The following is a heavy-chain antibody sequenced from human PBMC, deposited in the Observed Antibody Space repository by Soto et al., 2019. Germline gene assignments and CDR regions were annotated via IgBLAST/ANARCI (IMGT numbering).Heavy chain of an antibody. Sequence: SETLSLTCTVSGGSIDTYYWSWIRQPPGKGLQWIGYIYYSGSTTYSPSLKSRVTISVDRSKNQFSLKLTSVTAADTAVYYCASTRRDGYNNHYYYYGMDVWGQGTTVTVSS. CDR1: GGSIDTYY. CDR2: IYYSGST. D-gene: IGHD5-12*01. J-gene: IGHJ6*02. V-gene: IGHV4-59*01. CDR3: ASTRRDGYNNHYYYYGMDV.